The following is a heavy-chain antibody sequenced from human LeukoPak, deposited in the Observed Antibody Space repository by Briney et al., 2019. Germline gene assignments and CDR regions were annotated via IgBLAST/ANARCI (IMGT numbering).Heavy chain of an antibody. J-gene: IGHJ6*03. CDR3: ARGPLNGKYQLLLTYYYYYMDV. V-gene: IGHV1-2*02. Sequence: ASVKVSCKASGYTFTGYYMHWVRQAPGQGLEWMGWINPNSGGTNYAQKFQGRVTMTRDTSSSTAYMELSRLRSDDTAVYYCARGPLNGKYQLLLTYYYYYMDVWGKGTTVTVSS. CDR1: GYTFTGYY. CDR2: INPNSGGT. D-gene: IGHD2-2*01.